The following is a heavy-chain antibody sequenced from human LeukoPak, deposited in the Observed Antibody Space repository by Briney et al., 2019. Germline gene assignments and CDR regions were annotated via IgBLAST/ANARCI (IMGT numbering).Heavy chain of an antibody. Sequence: GGSLRLSCAASGFTFSSYAMHWVRQAPGKGLEWVAVISYDGSNKYYADSVKGRFTISRDNSKNTLYLQMNSLRAEGTAVYYCARNSIAVAGLGAFDIWGQGTMVTVSS. D-gene: IGHD6-19*01. J-gene: IGHJ3*02. CDR1: GFTFSSYA. CDR2: ISYDGSNK. V-gene: IGHV3-30*04. CDR3: ARNSIAVAGLGAFDI.